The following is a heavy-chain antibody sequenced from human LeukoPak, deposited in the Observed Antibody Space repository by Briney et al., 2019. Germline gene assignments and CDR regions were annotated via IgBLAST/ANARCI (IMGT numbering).Heavy chain of an antibody. CDR1: GFTVSNNC. D-gene: IGHD5-24*01. CDR2: IYSGGSA. Sequence: GGALRLSCAASGFTVSNNCMSWVRQTPGKGLEWVSVIYSGGSADYADSVKGRFTISRNTSKNTLYLQMNSLRAEDTAVYYCARGGRDGYNYFDYWGQGTLVTVSS. J-gene: IGHJ4*02. V-gene: IGHV3-53*01. CDR3: ARGGRDGYNYFDY.